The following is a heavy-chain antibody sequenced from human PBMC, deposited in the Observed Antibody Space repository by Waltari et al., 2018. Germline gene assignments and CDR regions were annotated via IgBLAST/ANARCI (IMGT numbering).Heavy chain of an antibody. V-gene: IGHV4-39*07. CDR2: IYYSGST. CDR1: GGSISSSSYY. CDR3: WVFGFLESGTTGIDAFDI. J-gene: IGHJ3*02. D-gene: IGHD3-3*01. Sequence: QLQLQESGPGLVKPSETLSLPCTVSGGSISSSSYYWGWSRQPPGNGLEWIGSIYYSGSTYYNPSLKSRVTIAVDTSKNQFSLKLSSVTAADTAVYYCWVFGFLESGTTGIDAFDIWGQGTMVTVSS.